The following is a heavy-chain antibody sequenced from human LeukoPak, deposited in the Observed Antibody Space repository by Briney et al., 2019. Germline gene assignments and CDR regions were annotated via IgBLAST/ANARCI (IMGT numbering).Heavy chain of an antibody. V-gene: IGHV3-23*01. Sequence: GGSLRLSCAASGFTFSSYAMSWVRQAPGKGLEWVSGISGSGGSTYYADSVKGRFTISRDNSKNTLYLQMNSLRAEDTAVYYCAKGGGYYYDSSGYFDYWGQGALVAVSS. CDR1: GFTFSSYA. J-gene: IGHJ4*02. D-gene: IGHD3-22*01. CDR3: AKGGGYYYDSSGYFDY. CDR2: ISGSGGST.